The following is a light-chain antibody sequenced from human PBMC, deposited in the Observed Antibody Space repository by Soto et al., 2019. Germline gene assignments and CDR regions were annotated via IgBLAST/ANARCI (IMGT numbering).Light chain of an antibody. V-gene: IGLV1-40*01. J-gene: IGLJ1*01. CDR3: QSHDNSLSGFYV. CDR1: SSNIEAGYA. CDR2: NNA. Sequence: QAVLTQPPSVSGAPGQRVTISCTGSSSNIEAGYAVHWYQQLPGTGPKLLIYNNAIRPSGVPDRFSGSRSGTSASLAITGLQAEDEADYYCQSHDNSLSGFYVFGTGTKLTVL.